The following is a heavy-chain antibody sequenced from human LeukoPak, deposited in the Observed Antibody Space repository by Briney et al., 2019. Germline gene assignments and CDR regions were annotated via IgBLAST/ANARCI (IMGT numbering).Heavy chain of an antibody. CDR2: IYTSGST. V-gene: IGHV4-4*07. D-gene: IGHD2-21*01. CDR1: GGSISSYY. Sequence: SETLSLTCTVSGGSISSYYWSWIRQPAGKGLEWIGRIYTSGSTNYNPSLRSRVTMSVDTSKNQFSLKLSSVTAADTAVYYCARAYCGGDCTSPFDYWGQGTLVTVSS. J-gene: IGHJ4*02. CDR3: ARAYCGGDCTSPFDY.